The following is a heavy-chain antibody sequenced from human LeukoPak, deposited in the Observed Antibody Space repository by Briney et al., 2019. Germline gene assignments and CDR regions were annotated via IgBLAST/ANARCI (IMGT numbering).Heavy chain of an antibody. J-gene: IGHJ1*01. D-gene: IGHD5-12*01. V-gene: IGHV4-59*03. Sequence: PSETLSLTCTVPGGSISSYSWSWIRQPPGKGLEWIGCRYVGGRDLYNPSLRGRATISVDASEKQISLSLRSVTAADTAMYYCANTTRVAPDGRAEYFQHWGQGTLAIVSS. CDR3: ANTTRVAPDGRAEYFQH. CDR1: GGSISSYS. CDR2: RYVGGRD.